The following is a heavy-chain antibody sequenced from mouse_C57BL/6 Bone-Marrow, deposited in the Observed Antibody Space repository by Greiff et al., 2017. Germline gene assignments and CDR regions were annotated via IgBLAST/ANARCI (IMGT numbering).Heavy chain of an antibody. CDR3: ARNAVVAHFDV. CDR1: GYTFTRYG. D-gene: IGHD1-1*01. V-gene: IGHV1-81*01. J-gene: IGHJ1*03. CDR2: IYPRSGNT. Sequence: VQLVESGAELARPGASVKLSCKASGYTFTRYGISWVKQRTGQGLEWIGEIYPRSGNTYYNEKFKGKATLTADKSSSTAYMELRSLTSEDAAVYFCARNAVVAHFDVWGTGTTVTVSS.